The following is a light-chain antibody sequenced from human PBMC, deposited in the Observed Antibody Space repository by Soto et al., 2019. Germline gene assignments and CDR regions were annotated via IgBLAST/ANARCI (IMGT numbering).Light chain of an antibody. CDR2: GAS. J-gene: IGKJ1*01. V-gene: IGKV3-15*01. Sequence: EVVMTQSPATLSVSPGERATLSCRASQSVNANLAWYQQKPGQAPRLLIHGASNRATGIPARFSGSGFGTEFILTISSLQSEDFAVYYCQQYNTWPWTFGQGTKVEI. CDR3: QQYNTWPWT. CDR1: QSVNAN.